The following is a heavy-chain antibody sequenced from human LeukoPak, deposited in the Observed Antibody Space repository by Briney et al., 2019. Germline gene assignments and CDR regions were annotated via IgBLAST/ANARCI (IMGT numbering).Heavy chain of an antibody. V-gene: IGHV1-2*02. CDR2: ITPNSGGT. CDR1: GYTFTDYY. J-gene: IGHJ4*02. Sequence: ASVKVSCKASGYTFTDYYIHWVRQAPGQGLEYMGWITPNSGGTNSAQKFQGRVTMTRDTSISTAHMELSRLTSDDTAVYYCARGNSDGLGYWGQGTLVTVSS. CDR3: ARGNSDGLGY. D-gene: IGHD5-24*01.